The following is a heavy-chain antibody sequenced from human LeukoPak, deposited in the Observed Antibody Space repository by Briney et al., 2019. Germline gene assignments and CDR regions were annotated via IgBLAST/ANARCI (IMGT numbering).Heavy chain of an antibody. CDR2: IYFSGST. Sequence: SETLSHTCTVSGGSISSYYWSWIRQPPGKGLEWIGYIYFSGSTNYNPSLMSRATISKDTSKNQFSLKLSSVTAADTAIYYCARGPAWYFNYWGQGTLVTVSS. J-gene: IGHJ4*02. CDR1: GGSISSYY. V-gene: IGHV4-59*01. CDR3: ARGPAWYFNY.